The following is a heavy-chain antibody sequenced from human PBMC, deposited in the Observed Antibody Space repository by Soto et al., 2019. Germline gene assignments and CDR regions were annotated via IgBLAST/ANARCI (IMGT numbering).Heavy chain of an antibody. D-gene: IGHD3-10*01. CDR3: ARRRLWFGSESYYYGMDV. CDR1: GYSFTSYW. CDR2: IYPGDSDT. V-gene: IGHV5-51*01. J-gene: IGHJ6*02. Sequence: GSLKISCKGSGYSFTSYWIGWVRQMPGKGLEWMGIIYPGDSDTRYSPSFQGQVTISADKSISTAYLQWSSLKASDTAMYYCARRRLWFGSESYYYGMDVWGQGTTVTVSS.